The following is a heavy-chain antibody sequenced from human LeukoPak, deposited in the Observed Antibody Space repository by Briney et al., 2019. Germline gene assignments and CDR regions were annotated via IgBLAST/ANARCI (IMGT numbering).Heavy chain of an antibody. J-gene: IGHJ6*03. Sequence: GGSLRLSCAAPGFTFSSFSMNWVRQAPGRGLEWVSSISTGSSYINYADSVKGRFAISRDNAQNSLYLQMTSLRAEDTAVYYCARSEGYCSSASCDAYYYYMDVWGKGTTVTVSS. CDR1: GFTFSSFS. V-gene: IGHV3-21*01. CDR3: ARSEGYCSSASCDAYYYYMDV. CDR2: ISTGSSYI. D-gene: IGHD2-2*01.